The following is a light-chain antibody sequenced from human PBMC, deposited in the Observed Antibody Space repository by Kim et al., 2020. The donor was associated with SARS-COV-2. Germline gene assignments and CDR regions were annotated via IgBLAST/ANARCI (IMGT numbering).Light chain of an antibody. CDR1: QSVTSTY. J-gene: IGKJ1*01. CDR2: AAS. V-gene: IGKV3-20*01. CDR3: QQYDTSPGT. Sequence: SPGERATLSCRASQSVTSTYLAWYQQKSGQAPRLLIYAASSRATGIPDRFSGSGSGTDFTLTISRLEPEDFAVYYCQQYDTSPGTFGQGTKVDIK.